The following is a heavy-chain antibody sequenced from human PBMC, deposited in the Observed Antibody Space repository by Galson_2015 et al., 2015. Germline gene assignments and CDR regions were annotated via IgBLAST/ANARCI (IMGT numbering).Heavy chain of an antibody. CDR2: ISSRGGST. CDR1: GFTFNNYA. D-gene: IGHD6-25*01. V-gene: IGHV3-23*01. Sequence: SLRLSCAASGFTFNNYAMSWVRQAPGKGLEWVSTISSRGGSTDYADSVKGRFTISRDNSKNRLSLQMDSLRVEDTAIYYCAKDSSGDRSFYFDYWGQGSLVTVSS. CDR3: AKDSSGDRSFYFDY. J-gene: IGHJ4*02.